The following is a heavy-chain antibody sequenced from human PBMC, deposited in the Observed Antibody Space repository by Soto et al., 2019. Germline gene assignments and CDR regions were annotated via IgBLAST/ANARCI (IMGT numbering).Heavy chain of an antibody. V-gene: IGHV3-21*01. CDR3: ARDYGEDGDPYYYYYMDV. CDR2: ISSSSSYI. Sequence: EVQLVESGGGLVKPGGSLRLSCAASGFTFSSYSMNWVRQAPGKGLEWVSSISSSSSYIYYADSVKGRFTISRDNAKNSLYLQMNSLRAEDTAVYYCARDYGEDGDPYYYYYMDVWGKGTTVTVSS. D-gene: IGHD4-17*01. CDR1: GFTFSSYS. J-gene: IGHJ6*03.